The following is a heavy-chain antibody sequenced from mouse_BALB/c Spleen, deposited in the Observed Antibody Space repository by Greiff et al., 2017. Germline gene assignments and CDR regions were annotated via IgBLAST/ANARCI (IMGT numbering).Heavy chain of an antibody. CDR3: ASGWDGWYFDV. J-gene: IGHJ1*01. Sequence: EVKLQESGPGLVKPSQSLSLTCTVTGYSITSDYAWNWIRQFPGNKLEWMGYISYSGSTSYNPSLKSRISITRDTSKNQFFLQLNSVTTEDTATYYCASGWDGWYFDVWGAGTTVTVSS. CDR2: ISYSGST. CDR1: GYSITSDYA. D-gene: IGHD4-1*01. V-gene: IGHV3-2*02.